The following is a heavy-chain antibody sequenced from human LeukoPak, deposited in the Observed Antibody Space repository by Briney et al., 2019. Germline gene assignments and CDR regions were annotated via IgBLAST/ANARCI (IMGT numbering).Heavy chain of an antibody. Sequence: GGSLRLSCGVSGFIFSNYGMNWVRQAPGKGLEWVSYISSSSSTIQYADSVRGRFTISRDNAKNSLYLQMNSLRAEDTAVYYCARSGKIYFDWLLDYWGQGTLVTVSS. V-gene: IGHV3-48*01. CDR1: GFIFSNYG. J-gene: IGHJ4*02. D-gene: IGHD3-9*01. CDR3: ARSGKIYFDWLLDY. CDR2: ISSSSSTI.